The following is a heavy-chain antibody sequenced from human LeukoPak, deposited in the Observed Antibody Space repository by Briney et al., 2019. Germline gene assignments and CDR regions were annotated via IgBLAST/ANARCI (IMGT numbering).Heavy chain of an antibody. Sequence: SETLSLTCTVSGGSISSGGHSWSWIRQPPGKGLEWIGYIYHSGSGSTYYNPSPKSRVTISIDKSKNQFSLKLNSVTAADTAVYYCARAVVTRPSGSAWGYAFDIWGQGTMVTVSS. CDR2: IYHSGSGST. CDR1: GGSISSGGHS. J-gene: IGHJ3*02. D-gene: IGHD4-23*01. CDR3: ARAVVTRPSGSAWGYAFDI. V-gene: IGHV4-30-2*01.